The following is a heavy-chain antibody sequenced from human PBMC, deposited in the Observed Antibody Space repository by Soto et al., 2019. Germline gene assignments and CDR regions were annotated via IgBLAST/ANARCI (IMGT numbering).Heavy chain of an antibody. J-gene: IGHJ6*02. Sequence: PSETLSLTCTVSGGSISSYYWSWIRQPPGKGLEWIGYIYYSGSTNYNPSLKSRVTISVDTSKNQFSLKLSSVTAADTAVYYCARFWGAAPGMDYYYYGMDVWGQGTTVTVSS. V-gene: IGHV4-59*01. CDR1: GGSISSYY. CDR3: ARFWGAAPGMDYYYYGMDV. CDR2: IYYSGST. D-gene: IGHD6-6*01.